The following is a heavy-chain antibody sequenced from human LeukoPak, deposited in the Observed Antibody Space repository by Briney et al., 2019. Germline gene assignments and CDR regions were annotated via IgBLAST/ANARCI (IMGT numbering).Heavy chain of an antibody. CDR3: AKSPPTYYYDSSGYYGVDYFDY. CDR1: GFTFSSYA. Sequence: GGSLRLSCAASGFTFSSYAMSWVRQAPGKGLEWVSAISGSGGSTYYADSVKGRFTISRDNSKNTLYLQMNSLRAEDTAVYYCAKSPPTYYYDSSGYYGVDYFDYWGQGTLVTVSS. V-gene: IGHV3-23*01. CDR2: ISGSGGST. J-gene: IGHJ4*02. D-gene: IGHD3-22*01.